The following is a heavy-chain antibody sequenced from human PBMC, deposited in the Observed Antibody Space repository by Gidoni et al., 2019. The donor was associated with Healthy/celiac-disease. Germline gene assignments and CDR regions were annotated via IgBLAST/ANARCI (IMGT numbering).Heavy chain of an antibody. D-gene: IGHD4-17*01. CDR3: ARGCYGDYGNYYGMDV. J-gene: IGHJ6*02. V-gene: IGHV4-34*01. Sequence: QVQLQQWGAGLSQPSETLSLTCAVYGGSFSGYYCSWIRQPPGKGLEWIGEINHSGSTNYNPSLKSRVTISVDTSKNQFSLKLSSVTAADTAVYYCARGCYGDYGNYYGMDVWGQGTTVTVSS. CDR1: GGSFSGYY. CDR2: INHSGST.